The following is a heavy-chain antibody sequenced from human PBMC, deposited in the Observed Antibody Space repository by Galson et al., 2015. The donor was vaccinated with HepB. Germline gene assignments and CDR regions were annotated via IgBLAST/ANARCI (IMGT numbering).Heavy chain of an antibody. CDR3: ANENGTSWTESLQH. D-gene: IGHD3/OR15-3a*01. CDR1: GFTFSANA. CDR2: IRGSGGST. J-gene: IGHJ1*01. V-gene: IGHV3-23*01. Sequence: SLRLSCAASGFTFSANAMTWVRQAPRKGLEWVASIRGSGGSTYYADSVKGRFTISRDNSKNTVYLQMSRLRVEDTAIYFCANENGTSWTESLQHWGQGILVTVSS.